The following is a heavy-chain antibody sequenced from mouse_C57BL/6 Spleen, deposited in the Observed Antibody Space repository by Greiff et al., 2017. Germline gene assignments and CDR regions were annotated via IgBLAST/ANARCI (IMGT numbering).Heavy chain of an antibody. J-gene: IGHJ3*01. Sequence: QVQLQQPGTELVKPGASVKLSCKASGYTFTSYWMHWVKQRPGQGLEWIGNINPSNGGTNYNEKFKSKATLTVDNSSSTAYMQISSLTSEDSAVYYCARGGGNRAWFAYWGQGTLVTVSA. CDR3: ARGGGNRAWFAY. V-gene: IGHV1-53*01. D-gene: IGHD2-1*01. CDR1: GYTFTSYW. CDR2: INPSNGGT.